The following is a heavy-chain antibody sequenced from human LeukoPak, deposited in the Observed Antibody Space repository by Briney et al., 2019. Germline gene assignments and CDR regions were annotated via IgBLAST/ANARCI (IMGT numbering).Heavy chain of an antibody. D-gene: IGHD3-10*01. CDR3: ARVKWGRGSGSYYRNPRAGPGSYYYYMDV. Sequence: SVKVSCKASGGTFSSYAISWVRQAPGQGLEWMGGIIPIFGTANYAQKFQGRVTITADESTSTAYMELSSLRSEDTAVYYCARVKWGRGSGSYYRNPRAGPGSYYYYMDVWGKGTTVTISS. J-gene: IGHJ6*03. CDR2: IIPIFGTA. V-gene: IGHV1-69*13. CDR1: GGTFSSYA.